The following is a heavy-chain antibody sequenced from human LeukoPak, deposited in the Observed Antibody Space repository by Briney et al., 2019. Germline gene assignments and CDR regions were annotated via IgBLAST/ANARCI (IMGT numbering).Heavy chain of an antibody. J-gene: IGHJ4*02. D-gene: IGHD1-26*01. CDR1: GYSFTSYW. Sequence: GESLRISCKGSGYSFTSYWISWVRQMPGKGLEWMGRIDPSDSYTNYSPSFQGHVTISADKSISTAYLQWSSLKASDTAMYYCARQPLWVGATLRYFDYWGQGTLVTVSS. V-gene: IGHV5-10-1*01. CDR2: IDPSDSYT. CDR3: ARQPLWVGATLRYFDY.